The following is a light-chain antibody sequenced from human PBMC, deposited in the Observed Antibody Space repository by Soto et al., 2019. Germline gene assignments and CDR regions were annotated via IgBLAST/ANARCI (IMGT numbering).Light chain of an antibody. CDR2: GAS. J-gene: IGKJ4*01. Sequence: EIVMTQSPATLSVSPGERATLSCRASQSVSSNLAWYQQKPGQAPRLLIYGASSRATGIPARFSGSGSGTDFTLTISSLQSEDFAVYYCQQYNNWPPLTXXXGXKVEXK. CDR3: QQYNNWPPLT. CDR1: QSVSSN. V-gene: IGKV3-15*01.